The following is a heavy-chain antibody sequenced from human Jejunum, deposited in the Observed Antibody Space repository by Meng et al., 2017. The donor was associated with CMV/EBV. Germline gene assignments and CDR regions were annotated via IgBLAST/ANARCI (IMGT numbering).Heavy chain of an antibody. J-gene: IGHJ6*02. D-gene: IGHD1-1*01. V-gene: IGHV4-59*01. Sequence: SGGSIRSYYGSWVRQPPGKGLEWIGCIYYSGFTDYNPSLKSRVTISVDTSKNQFSLKLTSVTTADTAVYYCAKFSATGAYYYGLDVWGQGTTVTVSS. CDR3: AKFSATGAYYYGLDV. CDR1: GGSIRSYY. CDR2: IYYSGFT.